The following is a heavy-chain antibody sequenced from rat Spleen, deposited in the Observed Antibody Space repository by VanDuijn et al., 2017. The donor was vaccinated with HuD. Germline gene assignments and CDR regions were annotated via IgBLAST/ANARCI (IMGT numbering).Heavy chain of an antibody. CDR2: INTGGGNT. J-gene: IGHJ2*01. CDR3: TRAGDGSYYAYFDY. CDR1: GFTFSNYY. V-gene: IGHV5-27*01. Sequence: EVQLVESGGGLVQPGRSLKLSCAASGFTFSNYYMAWVRQAPTKGLEWVAYINTGGGNTYYRDSVRGRFTISRDNAKSTLYLQMDSLRSEDTATYCCTRAGDGSYYAYFDYWGQGVMVTVSS. D-gene: IGHD1-12*02.